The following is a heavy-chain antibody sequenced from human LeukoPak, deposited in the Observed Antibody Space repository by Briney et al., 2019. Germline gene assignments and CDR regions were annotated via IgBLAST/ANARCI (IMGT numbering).Heavy chain of an antibody. CDR3: ARDGYNYF. V-gene: IGHV3-66*01. J-gene: IGHJ4*02. D-gene: IGHD5-24*01. Sequence: GGSLRLSCAASGFTFSSYAMSWVRQAPGKGLEWVSVIYSGGSTYYADSVKGRFTISRDNSKNTLYLQMNSLRAEDTAVYYCARDGYNYFWGQGTLVTVSS. CDR1: GFTFSSYA. CDR2: IYSGGST.